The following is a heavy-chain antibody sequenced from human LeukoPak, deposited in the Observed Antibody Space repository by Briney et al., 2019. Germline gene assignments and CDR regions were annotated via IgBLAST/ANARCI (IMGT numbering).Heavy chain of an antibody. CDR2: IYYTGDT. V-gene: IGHV4-59*02. Sequence: PSETLSLTCSVSGVSVSGYYWSWIRQPPGKGLEWIGYIYYTGDTNCNPSLKGRVTISVDTSKNQFSLKLSSVTAADTAVYYCAILSDRYPDYWGQGTLVTVSS. CDR3: AILSDRYPDY. CDR1: GVSVSGYY. D-gene: IGHD1-26*01. J-gene: IGHJ4*02.